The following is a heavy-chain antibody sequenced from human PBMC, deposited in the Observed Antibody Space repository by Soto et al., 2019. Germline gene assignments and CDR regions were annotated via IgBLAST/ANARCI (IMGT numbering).Heavy chain of an antibody. J-gene: IGHJ4*02. V-gene: IGHV1-2*02. CDR2: INPNSGGT. D-gene: IGHD6-19*01. CDR1: GYTFTGYY. Sequence: ASVKVSCKASGYTFTGYYMHWVRQAPGQGLEWMGWINPNSGGTNYAQKFQGRVTMTRDTSISTAYMELSRLRSDDTAVYYCARDLIAVAGTREGYWGQGTLVTVSS. CDR3: ARDLIAVAGTREGY.